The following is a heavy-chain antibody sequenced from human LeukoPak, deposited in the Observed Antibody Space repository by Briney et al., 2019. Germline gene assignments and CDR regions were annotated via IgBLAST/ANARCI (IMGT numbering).Heavy chain of an antibody. J-gene: IGHJ4*02. CDR3: AKAQYYYDSSGYYNGPFDY. Sequence: GGSLRLSCAASGFTFSSYAMTWVRQAPKKGLEWVSDISDSGGSTYYADSVRGRFTISRDNSKNTLYLQMNSLRAEDTAVYYCAKAQYYYDSSGYYNGPFDYWGQGTLVTVSS. CDR2: ISDSGGST. D-gene: IGHD3-22*01. CDR1: GFTFSSYA. V-gene: IGHV3-23*01.